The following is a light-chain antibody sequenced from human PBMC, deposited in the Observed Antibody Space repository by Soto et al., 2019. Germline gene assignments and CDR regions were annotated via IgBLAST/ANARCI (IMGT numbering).Light chain of an antibody. CDR1: QSVRSSH. Sequence: EMVMTQSPSVLSVSPGERATLSCRASQSVRSSHLAWYQQKPGQAPRLLIYGASSRATGIPDRFSGSGSGTDFTLTISRLEPEDFAVYYCQQYDSSPLTFGGGTKVDIK. V-gene: IGKV3-20*01. CDR3: QQYDSSPLT. J-gene: IGKJ4*01. CDR2: GAS.